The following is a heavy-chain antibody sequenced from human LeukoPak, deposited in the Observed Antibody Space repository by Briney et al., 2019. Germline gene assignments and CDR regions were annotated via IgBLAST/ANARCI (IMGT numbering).Heavy chain of an antibody. CDR3: ATANYYDSSGHDY. J-gene: IGHJ4*02. CDR1: GGTFSSYA. CDR2: IIPILGIA. D-gene: IGHD3-22*01. V-gene: IGHV1-69*04. Sequence: SVKVSCKASGGTFSSYAISWVRQAPGQGLEWMGRIIPILGIANYAQKSQGRVTITADKSTSTAYMELSSLRSEDTAVYYCATANYYDSSGHDYWGQGTLVTVSS.